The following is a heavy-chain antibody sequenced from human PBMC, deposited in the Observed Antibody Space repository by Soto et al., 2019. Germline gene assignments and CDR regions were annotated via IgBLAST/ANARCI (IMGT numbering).Heavy chain of an antibody. CDR1: GSTFSSYG. D-gene: IGHD6-19*01. V-gene: IGHV3-30*03. J-gene: IGHJ4*02. CDR3: ARDIAVATPYYFDY. CDR2: ISYDGSNK. Sequence: PGGSLRLSCAASGSTFSSYGMHWVRQAPGKGLEWVAVISYDGSNKYYADSVKGRFTISRDNSKNTLYLQMNSLRAEDTAVYYCARDIAVATPYYFDYWGQGTLVTVSS.